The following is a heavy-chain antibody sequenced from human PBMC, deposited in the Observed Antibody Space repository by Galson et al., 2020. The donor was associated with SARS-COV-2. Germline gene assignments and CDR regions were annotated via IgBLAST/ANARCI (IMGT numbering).Heavy chain of an antibody. D-gene: IGHD4-17*01. J-gene: IGHJ6*03. V-gene: IGHV4-34*01. CDR3: ARLVTVTTFYYYYMDV. CDR2: INHSGST. Sequence: TLSLTCAVYGGSFSGYYWSWIRQPPGKGLEWIGEINHSGSTNYNPSLKSRVTISVDTSKNQFSLKLSSVTAADTAVYYCARLVTVTTFYYYYMDVWGKGTTVTVSS. CDR1: GGSFSGYY.